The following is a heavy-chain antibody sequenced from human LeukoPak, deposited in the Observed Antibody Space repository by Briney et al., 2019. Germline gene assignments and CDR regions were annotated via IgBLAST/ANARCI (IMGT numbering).Heavy chain of an antibody. CDR3: AGGRTDIVVVPATLRNYHFDY. D-gene: IGHD2-2*01. J-gene: IGHJ4*02. CDR1: GGTFSSYD. CDR2: IMPMFGKT. Sequence: SVKVSCKASGGTFSSYDISWVRQAPGQGLEWMGGIMPMFGKTNYAQKFQGRVTTTADKATSTAYMELSSLRSEDTAVYYCAGGRTDIVVVPATLRNYHFDYWGQGTLVTVSS. V-gene: IGHV1-69*06.